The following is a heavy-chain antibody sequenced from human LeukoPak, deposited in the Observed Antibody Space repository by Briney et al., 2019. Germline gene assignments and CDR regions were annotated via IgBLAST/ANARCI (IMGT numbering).Heavy chain of an antibody. CDR3: ATFIPRRLDYFDY. CDR1: GYTFTSYY. CDR2: INPSGGST. J-gene: IGHJ4*02. V-gene: IGHV1-46*01. D-gene: IGHD6-6*01. Sequence: GASVKVSCKASGYTFTSYYMHWVRQAPGQGLEWMGIINPSGGSTSYAQKFQGRVTMTEDTSTDTAYMELSSLRSEDTAVYYCATFIPRRLDYFDYWGQGTLVTVSS.